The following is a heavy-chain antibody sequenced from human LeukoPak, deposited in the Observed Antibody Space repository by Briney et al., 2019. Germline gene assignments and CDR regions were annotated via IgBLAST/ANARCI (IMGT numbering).Heavy chain of an antibody. J-gene: IGHJ3*01. D-gene: IGHD3-16*01. CDR3: ARADNWEGAKGD. CDR2: IIPIFGTA. Sequence: SVKVSCKASGYTFTDYYLHWMRQAPGQGLEWMGGIIPIFGTANYAQKFQGRVTITADESTSTAYMELSSLRSEDTAVYYCARADNWEGAKGDWGQGTMVTVSS. CDR1: GYTFTDYY. V-gene: IGHV1-69*13.